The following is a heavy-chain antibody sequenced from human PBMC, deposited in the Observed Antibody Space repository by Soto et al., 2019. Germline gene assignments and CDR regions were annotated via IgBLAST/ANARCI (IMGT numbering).Heavy chain of an antibody. CDR2: ISAYNGNT. CDR1: GYTFTSYG. V-gene: IGHV1-18*01. J-gene: IGHJ6*02. Sequence: ASVKVSCKASGYTFTSYGISWVRQAPGQGLEWMGWISAYNGNTNYAQKLQGRVTMTTDTSTSTAYMELRSLRSDDTAVYYCGGDFFSSIAGGGSSGGGGYYYYGMDVCGQGTTVTVSS. D-gene: IGHD6-13*01. CDR3: GGDFFSSIAGGGSSGGGGYYYYGMDV.